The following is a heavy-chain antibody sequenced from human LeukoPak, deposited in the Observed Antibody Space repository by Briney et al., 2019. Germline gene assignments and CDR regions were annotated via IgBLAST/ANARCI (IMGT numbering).Heavy chain of an antibody. J-gene: IGHJ6*03. D-gene: IGHD3-16*01. CDR2: NYSSGST. V-gene: IGHV4-59*01. CDR3: ARLPRGGLRFSRSYYYYYLDV. Sequence: SETLSLTCTVSGGSISSYYWSWIRQPPGKGLEWIGYNYSSGSTNYNPSLKSRVTISVDTSKNQFSLKLSSVTAADTAVYYCARLPRGGLRFSRSYYYYYLDVWGKGTTVTISS. CDR1: GGSISSYY.